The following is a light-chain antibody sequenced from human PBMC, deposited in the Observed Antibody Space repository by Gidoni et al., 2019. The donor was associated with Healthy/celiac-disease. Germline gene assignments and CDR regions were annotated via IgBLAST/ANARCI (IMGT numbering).Light chain of an antibody. CDR3: SSYTSSSTRV. CDR1: SSDVGGYNY. CDR2: DVS. J-gene: IGLJ2*01. V-gene: IGLV2-14*01. Sequence: HSALTQPASLSGSPRPSITISCTGTSSDVGGYNYVSWYQQHPGKAPKLMIYDVSNRPSGVSNRFSGSKSGNTASLTISGLQAEDEADYYCSSYTSSSTRVFGGGTKLTV.